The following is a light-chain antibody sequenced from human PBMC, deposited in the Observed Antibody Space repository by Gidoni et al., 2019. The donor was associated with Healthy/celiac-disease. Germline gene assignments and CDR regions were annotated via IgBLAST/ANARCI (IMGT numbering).Light chain of an antibody. CDR1: ALPKQY. CDR3: QSADSSGSYRL. Sequence: SYELTQPPSVSVSPGQTARITCSGDALPKQYAYCYQQKPGQAPILVIYKDSERPSGIPGRFSGSSSGTTVTLTISGVQAEDEADYYCQSADSSGSYRLFGGGTKLTVL. J-gene: IGLJ3*02. V-gene: IGLV3-25*03. CDR2: KDS.